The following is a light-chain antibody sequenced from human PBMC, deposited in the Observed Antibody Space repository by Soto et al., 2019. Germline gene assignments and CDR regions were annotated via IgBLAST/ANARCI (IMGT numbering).Light chain of an antibody. CDR2: DAS. Sequence: EIVWTQSPATLSLSPGERATLSCRASQSVSRYLAWYQQKPGQAPRLLIYDASNRDTGIPARFSGSGSGTDFTLTISSLEPEDFAVYCCQQRSNWPPLFTFGRGTKVDIK. CDR1: QSVSRY. CDR3: QQRSNWPPLFT. V-gene: IGKV3-11*01. J-gene: IGKJ3*01.